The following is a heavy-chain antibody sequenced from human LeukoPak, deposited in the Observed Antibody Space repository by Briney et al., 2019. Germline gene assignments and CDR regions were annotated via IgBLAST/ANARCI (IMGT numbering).Heavy chain of an antibody. CDR2: INPNSGGT. J-gene: IGHJ4*02. CDR1: GYTFTGYY. CDR3: ARDLPGMATIFVSGGFDY. Sequence: ASVKVSCKASGYTFTGYYMHWVRQAPGQGLEWMGWINPNSGGTNYAQKFQGRVTMTRDTSISTAYMELSRLRSDDTAVYYCARDLPGMATIFVSGGFDYWGQGTLVTVSS. V-gene: IGHV1-2*02. D-gene: IGHD5-24*01.